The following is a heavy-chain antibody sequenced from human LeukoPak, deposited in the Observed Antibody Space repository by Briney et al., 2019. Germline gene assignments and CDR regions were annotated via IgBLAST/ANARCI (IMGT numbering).Heavy chain of an antibody. CDR2: IWYDGSNE. V-gene: IGHV3-33*01. CDR1: GFTFSSYG. CDR3: ARGRYCSAGGCYFDS. D-gene: IGHD2-15*01. J-gene: IGHJ4*02. Sequence: GGSLRLSCAASGFTFSSYGMHWVRQAPGKGLEWVAVIWYDGSNEYYGDSVKGRFTISRDNSKNTLYLQMNSLRAEDTAVYYCARGRYCSAGGCYFDSWGQGTLVTVSS.